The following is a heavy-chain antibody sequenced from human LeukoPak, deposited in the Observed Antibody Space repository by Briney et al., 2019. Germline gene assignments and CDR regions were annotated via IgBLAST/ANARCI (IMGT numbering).Heavy chain of an antibody. D-gene: IGHD5-18*01. J-gene: IGHJ4*02. Sequence: RAGGSLRLSCAASGFTFSSYSMNWVRQAPGKGLEWVSCISSSSGTIYYADSVKGRFTISRDNARNSLYLQMNSLRDEDTAVYYCARDGPRATAMAFDYWGQGTLVTVSS. CDR1: GFTFSSYS. CDR3: ARDGPRATAMAFDY. CDR2: ISSSSGTI. V-gene: IGHV3-48*02.